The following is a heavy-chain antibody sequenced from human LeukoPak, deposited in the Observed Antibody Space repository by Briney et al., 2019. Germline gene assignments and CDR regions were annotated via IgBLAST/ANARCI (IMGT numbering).Heavy chain of an antibody. CDR2: ISSGSSHI. CDR3: AREAYCSSNICSNYFDC. J-gene: IGHJ4*02. Sequence: GGSLRLSCAASRFTFSRYGMNWVRQAPGKGLEWVSSISSGSSHIYYADSVKGRFTISRDNAENSLYLQMHSLRAEDTAVYYCAREAYCSSNICSNYFDCWGQGTLVTVSS. D-gene: IGHD2-2*01. V-gene: IGHV3-21*01. CDR1: RFTFSRYG.